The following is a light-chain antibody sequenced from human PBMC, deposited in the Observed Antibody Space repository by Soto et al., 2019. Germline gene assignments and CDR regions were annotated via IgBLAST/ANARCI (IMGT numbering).Light chain of an antibody. Sequence: QSALTQPASVSGSPGQSITISCTGTSSDVGSYKLVSWYQQHPGKAPKLMISEVTKRPSGVSTRFSGSKSGNTASLTISGLQPEAEYDHYCCSYAGSNTWVFGGGTKLTVL. CDR2: EVT. V-gene: IGLV2-23*02. J-gene: IGLJ3*02. CDR1: SSDVGSYKL. CDR3: CSYAGSNTWV.